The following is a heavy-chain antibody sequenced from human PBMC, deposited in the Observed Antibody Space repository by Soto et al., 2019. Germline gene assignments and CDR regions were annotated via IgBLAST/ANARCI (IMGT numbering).Heavy chain of an antibody. V-gene: IGHV3-53*01. CDR2: IYADGRT. J-gene: IGHJ4*02. CDR1: GFSVSDNY. D-gene: IGHD3-10*01. Sequence: EVQLVESGGGLIQPGGSLRLSCVVSGFSVSDNYLTWVRQAPGKGLECVSVIYADGRTYYTASVMGRFTLSRDNSKNTSYLQLNSLRVEDTAMYFCTRDWYGLGRNWGQGTLVSVSS. CDR3: TRDWYGLGRN.